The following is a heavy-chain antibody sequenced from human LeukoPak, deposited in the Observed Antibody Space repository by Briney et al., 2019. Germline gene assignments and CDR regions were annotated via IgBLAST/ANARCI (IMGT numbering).Heavy chain of an antibody. V-gene: IGHV1-8*01. CDR2: MNPNSGNT. D-gene: IGHD3-3*01. Sequence: ASVEVSCKASGYTFTSYDINWVRQATGQGLEWMGWMNPNSGNTGYAQKFQGRVTMTRNTSISTAYMELSSLRSEDTAVYYCARGASVYYDFWSGYPKRGAYFDYWGQGTLVTVSS. CDR1: GYTFTSYD. J-gene: IGHJ4*02. CDR3: ARGASVYYDFWSGYPKRGAYFDY.